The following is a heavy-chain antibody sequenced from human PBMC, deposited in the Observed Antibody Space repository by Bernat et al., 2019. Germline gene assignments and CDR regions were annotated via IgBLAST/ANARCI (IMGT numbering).Heavy chain of an antibody. CDR2: ISGSGGST. Sequence: EVQLLESGGGLVQPGGSLRLSCAASGFTFSSYAMSWVRQAPGKGLEWVSAISGSGGSTYYEDSGKGRFTIARENSKNARYLQMNSLRAEDTAVDYCAKLTPPGIVGALGGTNDGFEIWGEGKMVNVSS. CDR1: GFTFSSYA. CDR3: AKLTPPGIVGALGGTNDGFEI. D-gene: IGHD1-26*01. J-gene: IGHJ3*02. V-gene: IGHV3-23*01.